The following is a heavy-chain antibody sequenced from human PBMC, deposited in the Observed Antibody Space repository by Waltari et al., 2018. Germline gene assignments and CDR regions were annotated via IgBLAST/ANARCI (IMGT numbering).Heavy chain of an antibody. CDR2: IKQDGSVK. J-gene: IGHJ4*02. CDR1: GFTFGTYW. V-gene: IGHV3-7*01. CDR3: ARDSGYSGYNSYSFDY. D-gene: IGHD5-12*01. Sequence: EVQLVESGGGLVQPGGSLRLSCAASGFTFGTYWMTWVRQAPGKELEWVANIKQDGSVKYYVDSVRGRFTISRDNAKNSLYLLMNILRAEDTAVYYCARDSGYSGYNSYSFDYWGQGTLVTVSS.